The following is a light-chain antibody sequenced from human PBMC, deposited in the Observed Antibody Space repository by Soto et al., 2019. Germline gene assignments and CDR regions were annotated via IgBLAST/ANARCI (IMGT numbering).Light chain of an antibody. V-gene: IGKV1-27*01. CDR1: QDISVY. J-gene: IGKJ5*01. CDR3: QKFNTAPLT. CDR2: SAS. Sequence: DIQMTQSPSSLSASVGDRVTITCRASQDISVYLAWYQQKPGKVAKVLIYSASTLQSGVTSRFSGSGSGTDFTLTISSLQPEDVATYYCQKFNTAPLTFGQGTRLEIK.